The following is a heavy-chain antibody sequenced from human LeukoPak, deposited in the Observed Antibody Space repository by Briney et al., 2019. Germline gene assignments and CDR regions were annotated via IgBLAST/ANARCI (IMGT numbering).Heavy chain of an antibody. V-gene: IGHV3-74*01. CDR3: ARGSGWPYFDY. D-gene: IGHD6-19*01. CDR2: INNDGSDT. Sequence: GGSLRLSCAASGFTFHNYWMHWVRQTPGKGLVWVSRINNDGSDTAYADSVKGRFTISRDNSKNTLYLQMNSLRAEDTAVYYCARGSGWPYFDYWGQGTLVTVSS. J-gene: IGHJ4*02. CDR1: GFTFHNYW.